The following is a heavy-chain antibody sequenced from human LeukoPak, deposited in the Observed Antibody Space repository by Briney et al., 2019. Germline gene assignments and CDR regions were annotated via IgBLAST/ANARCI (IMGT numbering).Heavy chain of an antibody. CDR3: ATNSIGYCSGGSCYQVSDY. J-gene: IGHJ4*02. D-gene: IGHD2-15*01. V-gene: IGHV4-30-4*08. CDR2: IYYSGST. Sequence: SQTLSLTRTVSGGSISSGDYYWSWIRQPPGKGLEWIGYIYYSGSTYYNPSLKSRVTISVDTSKNQLSLNLSSVTAADTAVYYCATNSIGYCSGGSCYQVSDYWGQGTLVTVSS. CDR1: GGSISSGDYY.